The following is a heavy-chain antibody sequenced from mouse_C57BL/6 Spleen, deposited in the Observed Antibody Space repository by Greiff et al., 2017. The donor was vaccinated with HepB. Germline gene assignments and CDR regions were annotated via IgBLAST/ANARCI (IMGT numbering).Heavy chain of an antibody. J-gene: IGHJ3*01. Sequence: QVQLKESGAELARPGASVKLSCKASGYTFTSYGISWVKQRTGQGLEWIGEIYPRSGNTYYNEKFKGKATLTADKSSSTAYMELRSLTSEDSAVYFCARGPLGSWFAYWGQGTLVTVSA. V-gene: IGHV1-81*01. CDR1: GYTFTSYG. CDR3: ARGPLGSWFAY. CDR2: IYPRSGNT. D-gene: IGHD4-1*01.